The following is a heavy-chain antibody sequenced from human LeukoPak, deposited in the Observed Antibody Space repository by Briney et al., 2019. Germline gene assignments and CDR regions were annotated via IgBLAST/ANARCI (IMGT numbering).Heavy chain of an antibody. CDR3: AREGVIAARRESGGAFDI. D-gene: IGHD6-6*01. J-gene: IGHJ3*02. CDR2: IYYSGST. Sequence: PSETLSLTCTVSGGSISSYYWSWIRQPPGKGLAWIGYIYYSGSTNYNPSLKSRVTISVDTSKNQFSLKLNSVTAADTAVYYCAREGVIAARRESGGAFDIWGQGTMVTVSS. CDR1: GGSISSYY. V-gene: IGHV4-59*12.